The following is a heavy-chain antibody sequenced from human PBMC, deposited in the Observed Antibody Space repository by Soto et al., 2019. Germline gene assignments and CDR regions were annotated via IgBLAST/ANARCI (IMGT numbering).Heavy chain of an antibody. Sequence: SLRLSCAASGFTFSSYAVHWVRQAPGKGLEWVAVISYDGSNKYYADSVKGRFTISRDNSKNTLYLQMNSLRAEDTAVYYCARDGVHYYGSGSYYNQWGQGTLVTVS. V-gene: IGHV3-30-3*01. D-gene: IGHD3-10*01. CDR1: GFTFSSYA. CDR2: ISYDGSNK. CDR3: ARDGVHYYGSGSYYNQ. J-gene: IGHJ4*02.